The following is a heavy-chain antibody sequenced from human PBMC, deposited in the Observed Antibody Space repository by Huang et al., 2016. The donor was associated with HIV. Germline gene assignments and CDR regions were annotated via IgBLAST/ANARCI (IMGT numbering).Heavy chain of an antibody. CDR3: ARNYYDNVDWYFDL. Sequence: QVQLQESGPGLVKPSETLSLTCTVSGGSINSYYWSWIRKPPGKGLEWIGYIHYSGSTIYCPSLKRRVTISVDTSKNQFSLKLSSVTAADTAMYYCARNYYDNVDWYFDLWGRGTLVTVSS. CDR1: GGSINSYY. J-gene: IGHJ2*01. D-gene: IGHD3-22*01. V-gene: IGHV4-59*01. CDR2: IHYSGST.